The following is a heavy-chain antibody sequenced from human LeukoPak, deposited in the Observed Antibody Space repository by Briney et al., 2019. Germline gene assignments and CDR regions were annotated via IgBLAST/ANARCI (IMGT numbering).Heavy chain of an antibody. CDR3: AKERSPYDSWSGRDYYGMDV. V-gene: IGHV3-23*01. J-gene: IGHJ6*02. D-gene: IGHD3-3*01. Sequence: GGSLRLSCAASGFTFSSYAMSWVRQAPGKGLEWVSAISGSGGSTYYADSVKGRFTISRDNSKNTLYLQMNSLRAEDTAVYYCAKERSPYDSWSGRDYYGMDVWGQGTTVTVSS. CDR1: GFTFSSYA. CDR2: ISGSGGST.